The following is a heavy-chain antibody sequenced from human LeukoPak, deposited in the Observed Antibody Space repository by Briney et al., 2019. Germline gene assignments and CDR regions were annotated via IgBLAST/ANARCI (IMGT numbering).Heavy chain of an antibody. Sequence: GGSLRLSCAASGFTFSTYSMNWVRQAPGKGLEWVSSISSSSNYIYYADSVKGRFTMSRDNAKNSLYLQMNSLRAEDTAVYYWAGIIFGEYGMDVWGKGTTVTVSS. CDR3: AGIIFGEYGMDV. CDR2: ISSSSNYI. J-gene: IGHJ6*04. CDR1: GFTFSTYS. D-gene: IGHD3-10*01. V-gene: IGHV3-21*01.